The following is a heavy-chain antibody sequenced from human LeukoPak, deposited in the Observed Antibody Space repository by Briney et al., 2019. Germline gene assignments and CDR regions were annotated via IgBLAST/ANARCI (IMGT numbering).Heavy chain of an antibody. D-gene: IGHD4-17*01. CDR2: IKQDGREK. CDR3: ARIEGYGEVGY. V-gene: IGHV3-7*05. CDR1: GFTFSSNW. Sequence: GGSLRLSCVASGFTFSSNWMSWVRQAPGKGLEWVANIKQDGREKNYVDSVKGRFTISRDNAKNSLYLHMNSLRAEDTAVYFCARIEGYGEVGYWGQGTLVTVSS. J-gene: IGHJ4*02.